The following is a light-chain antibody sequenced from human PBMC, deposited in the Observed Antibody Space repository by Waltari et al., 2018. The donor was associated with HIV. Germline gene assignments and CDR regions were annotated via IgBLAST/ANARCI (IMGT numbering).Light chain of an antibody. J-gene: IGLJ2*01. CDR2: SNN. V-gene: IGLV1-40*01. Sequence: QSVLTQPPSMSAAPGQRVTLSCPRSSSYIGAPFDVHRSQHLPGTAPKLLIYSNNNRPSGVPERFSGSKSGTSASLAITGLQLEDEAEYYCQSYDSSLKVVFGGWTRLTVL. CDR3: QSYDSSLKVV. CDR1: SSYIGAPFD.